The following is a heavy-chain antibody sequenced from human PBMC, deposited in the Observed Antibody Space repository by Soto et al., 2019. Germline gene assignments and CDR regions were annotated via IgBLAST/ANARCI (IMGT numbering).Heavy chain of an antibody. D-gene: IGHD5-18*01. CDR1: GFTFNRYA. J-gene: IGHJ5*02. CDR3: ARDVDTAYNWFDP. Sequence: QVQVVESGGGVVQPGRSLRLSCAASGFTFNRYAMHWVRQAPGKGLEWVALILYDGSNKYYADSVKGRFTISRDNSKNALYLHMNSLSAEDTAMYYCARDVDTAYNWFDPWGQGTLFTVST. CDR2: ILYDGSNK. V-gene: IGHV3-30-3*01.